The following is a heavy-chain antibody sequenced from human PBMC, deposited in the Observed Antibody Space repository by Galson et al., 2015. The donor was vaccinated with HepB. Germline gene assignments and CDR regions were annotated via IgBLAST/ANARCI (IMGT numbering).Heavy chain of an antibody. CDR3: AGMLRAPVYYFDY. D-gene: IGHD3-16*01. V-gene: IGHV3-7*03. CDR1: GFTFSSYW. CDR2: IKQDGSDK. Sequence: SLRLSCAASGFTFSSYWMTWVRQAPGKGLEWVANIKQDGSDKNYVDSVKGRFTISRDNAKNSLFLQMNSLRVEDTAVYYCAGMLRAPVYYFDYWGQGTLVTVSS. J-gene: IGHJ4*02.